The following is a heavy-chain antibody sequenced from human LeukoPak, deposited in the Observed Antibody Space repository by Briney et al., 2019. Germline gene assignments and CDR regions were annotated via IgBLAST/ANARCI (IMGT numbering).Heavy chain of an antibody. D-gene: IGHD6-13*01. V-gene: IGHV4-59*01. Sequence: PSETLSLTCTVSGGSISSYYWSWIRQPPGKGLEWIGYIYYSGSTNYNPSLKSRVAMSVDTSKNQFSLKLSSVTAADTAVYYCARGAYSSSWLKVSFDYWGQGTLVTVSS. CDR3: ARGAYSSSWLKVSFDY. CDR2: IYYSGST. J-gene: IGHJ4*02. CDR1: GGSISSYY.